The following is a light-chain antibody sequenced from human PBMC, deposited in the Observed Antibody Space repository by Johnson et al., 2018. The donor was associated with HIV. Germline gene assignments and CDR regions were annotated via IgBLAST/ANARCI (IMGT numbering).Light chain of an antibody. J-gene: IGLJ1*01. CDR2: DNN. Sequence: QSVLTQPPSVSAAPGQKVTISCSGSNSNIGNNYVSWYQQLPGTAPKLLIYDNNKRPSGIPDRFSGSKSGTSAHLGITGHQPGDAAHYYSGIWDSSLVAYVFGTGTKVTVL. V-gene: IGLV1-51*01. CDR1: NSNIGNNY. CDR3: GIWDSSLVAYV.